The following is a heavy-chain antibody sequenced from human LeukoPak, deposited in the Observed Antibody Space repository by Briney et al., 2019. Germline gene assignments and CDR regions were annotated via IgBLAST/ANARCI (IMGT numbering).Heavy chain of an antibody. CDR3: AKSPIVVVPAARGDYFDY. CDR2: ISGSGGST. Sequence: GGSLRLSCAASGFTFSSYAMSWVRQAPGKGLEWVSAISGSGGSTYYADSVKGRFTISRDNSKNTLCLQMNSLRAEDTAVYYCAKSPIVVVPAARGDYFDYWGQGTLVTVSS. V-gene: IGHV3-23*01. D-gene: IGHD2-2*01. J-gene: IGHJ4*02. CDR1: GFTFSSYA.